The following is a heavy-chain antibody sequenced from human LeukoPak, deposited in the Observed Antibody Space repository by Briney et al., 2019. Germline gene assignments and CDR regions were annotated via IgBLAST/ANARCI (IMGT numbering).Heavy chain of an antibody. CDR3: ARINWNYFDY. CDR2: IYYSGNT. J-gene: IGHJ4*02. CDR1: GGSISSYY. Sequence: PSETLSLTCTVSGGSISSYYWSWVRQPPGKGLEWIGYIYYSGNTKYNPSLKSRLTMSADRSRNQFSLNLNSVTAADTAVYYCARINWNYFDYWGQGILVTVSS. V-gene: IGHV4-59*08. D-gene: IGHD1-1*01.